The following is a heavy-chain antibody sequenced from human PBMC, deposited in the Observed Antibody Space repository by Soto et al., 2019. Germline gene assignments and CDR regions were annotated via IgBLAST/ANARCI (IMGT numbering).Heavy chain of an antibody. CDR3: EREIGYPAAGTEWVSWFDP. V-gene: IGHV1-18*04. D-gene: IGHD6-13*01. CDR2: ISAYNGNT. CDR1: GYTFTSSG. J-gene: IGHJ5*01. Sequence: ASVKVSCKASGYTFTSSGFSWVGQAPGQGLEWMGWISAYNGNTNYAQKLQGRDTMTTDTSKRTAYMELRRLRSDDTAVYYCEREIGYPAAGTEWVSWFDPWGQGTLVTVSS.